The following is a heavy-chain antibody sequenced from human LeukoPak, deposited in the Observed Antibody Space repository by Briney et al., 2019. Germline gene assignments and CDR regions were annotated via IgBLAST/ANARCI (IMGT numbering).Heavy chain of an antibody. Sequence: GESLKISCKGSGYSFTSYWIGWVRQMPGKGLELMGIIYPGDSDTRYSPSFQGQVTISADKSISTAYLQWSSLKASDTAMYYCARGGYCSSNSCSFDPWGQGTLVTVSS. CDR2: IYPGDSDT. J-gene: IGHJ5*02. CDR1: GYSFTSYW. CDR3: ARGGYCSSNSCSFDP. V-gene: IGHV5-51*01. D-gene: IGHD2-2*01.